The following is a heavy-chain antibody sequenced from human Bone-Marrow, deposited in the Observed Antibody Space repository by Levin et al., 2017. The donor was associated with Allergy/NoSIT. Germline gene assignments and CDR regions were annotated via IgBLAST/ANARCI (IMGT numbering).Heavy chain of an antibody. CDR1: GFTFSNSS. CDR2: ISDSSSSI. J-gene: IGHJ6*02. V-gene: IGHV3-48*02. D-gene: IGHD6-13*01. CDR3: ARDCPHLSYSSTLYYYYGMDV. Sequence: GASVKVSCAASGFTFSNSSMNWVRQAPGKGLEWVSYISDSSSSIFYADSVKGRFTISRDNAKNSLFLQMNSLRDEDTAVYYCARDCPHLSYSSTLYYYYGMDVWGQGTTVTVSS.